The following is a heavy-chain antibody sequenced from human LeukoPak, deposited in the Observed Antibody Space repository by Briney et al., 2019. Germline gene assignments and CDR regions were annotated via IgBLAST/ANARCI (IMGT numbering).Heavy chain of an antibody. CDR1: GFTFSSYA. D-gene: IGHD6-13*01. CDR2: ISGSGGST. V-gene: IGHV3-23*01. CDR3: ARGPGYSSNWYFDY. Sequence: PGGSLRLSCAASGFTFSSYAMSWVRQAPGKGLEWVSAISGSGGSTYYADSVKGRFTISRDNSKNTLYLQMNSLRAEDTAVYYCARGPGYSSNWYFDYWGQGTLVTVSS. J-gene: IGHJ4*02.